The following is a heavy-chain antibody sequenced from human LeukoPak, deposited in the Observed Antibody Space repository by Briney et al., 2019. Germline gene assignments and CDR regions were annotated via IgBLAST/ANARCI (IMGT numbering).Heavy chain of an antibody. Sequence: GGSLRLSCAASGFTFSSYWMSWVRQAPGKGLEWVANIKQDGSEKYYVDSVKGRFTISRDNAKNSLYLQMNSLRAEDTAVYYCARVGYDSRGYYWRWGYYFDYWGQGTLVTVSS. CDR2: IKQDGSEK. D-gene: IGHD3-22*01. CDR3: ARVGYDSRGYYWRWGYYFDY. V-gene: IGHV3-7*01. J-gene: IGHJ4*02. CDR1: GFTFSSYW.